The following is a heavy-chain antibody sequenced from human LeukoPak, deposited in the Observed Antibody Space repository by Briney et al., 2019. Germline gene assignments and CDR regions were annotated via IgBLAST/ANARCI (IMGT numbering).Heavy chain of an antibody. CDR3: AREDAGAVATRLDAFDI. CDR2: IIPIFGTA. D-gene: IGHD5-12*01. CDR1: GGTFSSYA. V-gene: IGHV1-69*01. J-gene: IGHJ3*02. Sequence: GATVKVSCKASGGTFSSYAISWVRQAPGQGLEWMGGIIPIFGTAKYAQKFQGRVTITADESTSTAYMELSSLRSEDTAVYYCAREDAGAVATRLDAFDIWGQGTMVTVSS.